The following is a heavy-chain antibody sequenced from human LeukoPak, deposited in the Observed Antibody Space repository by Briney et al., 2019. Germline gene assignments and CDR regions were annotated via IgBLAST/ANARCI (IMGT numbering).Heavy chain of an antibody. D-gene: IGHD3-10*02. CDR2: ISSSGSTI. CDR1: GFIFSSYA. V-gene: IGHV3-48*03. CDR3: AELGITMIGGV. Sequence: GGSLRLSCAASGFIFSSYAMSWVRQAPGKGLEWVSYISSSGSTIYYADSVKGRFTISRDNAKNSLYLQMNSLRAEDTAVYYCAELGITMIGGVWGKGTTVTISS. J-gene: IGHJ6*04.